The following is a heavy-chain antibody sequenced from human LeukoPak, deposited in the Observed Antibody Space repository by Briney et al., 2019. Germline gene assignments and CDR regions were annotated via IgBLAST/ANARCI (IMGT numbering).Heavy chain of an antibody. V-gene: IGHV3-23*01. Sequence: GGSLRLSCAASGFTFSSYWMNWVRQAPGKGLEWVSAISGSGGSTYYADSVKGRFTISRDNSKNTMYLQMNSLRIEDTAVYYCAKGGNPDYWGRGTLVTVSS. CDR3: AKGGNPDY. CDR2: ISGSGGST. CDR1: GFTFSSYW. J-gene: IGHJ4*02.